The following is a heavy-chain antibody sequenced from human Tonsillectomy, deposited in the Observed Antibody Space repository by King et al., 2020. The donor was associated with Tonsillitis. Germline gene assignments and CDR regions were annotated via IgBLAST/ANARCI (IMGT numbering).Heavy chain of an antibody. CDR3: ASPLHDYDISGLDY. Sequence: GQLVQSGAEVKKPGASVKVSCKASGYTFTGYYMHWVRQAPGQGLEWMGWINPNRGGTNYAQKVQGRVTMTRDTSISTAYMELGRLRADDTAVYYCASPLHDYDISGLDYWGQGTLVTVSS. V-gene: IGHV1-2*02. CDR1: GYTFTGYY. CDR2: INPNRGGT. J-gene: IGHJ4*02. D-gene: IGHD3-22*01.